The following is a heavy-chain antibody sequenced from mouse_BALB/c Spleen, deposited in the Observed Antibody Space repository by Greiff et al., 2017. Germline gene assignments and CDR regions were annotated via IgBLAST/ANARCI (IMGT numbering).Heavy chain of an antibody. J-gene: IGHJ3*01. V-gene: IGHV5-4*02. CDR1: GFTFSDYY. D-gene: IGHD2-14*01. CDR2: ISDGGSYT. CDR3: ARGDYCRYEGAWFAY. Sequence: EVKLMESGGGLVKPGGSLKLSCAASGFTFSDYYMYWVRQTPEKRLEWVATISDGGSYTYYPDSVKGRFTISRDNAKNNLYLQMSSLKSEDTAMYYCARGDYCRYEGAWFAYWGQGTLVTVSA.